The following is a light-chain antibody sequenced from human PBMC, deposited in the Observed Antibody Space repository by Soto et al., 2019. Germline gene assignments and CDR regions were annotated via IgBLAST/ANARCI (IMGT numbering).Light chain of an antibody. CDR1: SSDVGAYNY. V-gene: IGLV2-14*01. Sequence: QSVLTQPASVSGSSGQSITISCVGTSSDVGAYNYVSWYQQHPGKAPKLMIYEVSNRPSGVSNRFSGSKSGNTASLTISGLQAEDEADYYCSSYTSSSTLYVFGTGTKVTVL. CDR3: SSYTSSSTLYV. CDR2: EVS. J-gene: IGLJ1*01.